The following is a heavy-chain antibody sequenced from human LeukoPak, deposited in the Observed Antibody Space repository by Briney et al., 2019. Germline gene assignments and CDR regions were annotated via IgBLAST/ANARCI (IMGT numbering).Heavy chain of an antibody. J-gene: IGHJ4*02. Sequence: SETLSLTCTVSGGSISSYYWSWIRQPPGKGLEWIGEINHSGSTNYNPSLKSRVTISVDTSKNQFSLKLSSVTAADTAVYYCASGYDFWSGYYRAFDYWGQGTLVTVSS. CDR2: INHSGST. CDR1: GGSISSYY. V-gene: IGHV4-34*01. CDR3: ASGYDFWSGYYRAFDY. D-gene: IGHD3-3*01.